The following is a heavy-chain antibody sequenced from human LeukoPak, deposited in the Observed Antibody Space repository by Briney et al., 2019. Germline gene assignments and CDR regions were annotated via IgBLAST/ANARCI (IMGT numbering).Heavy chain of an antibody. Sequence: PSETLSLTCSVSGGSISSYYWSWIRQPPGKGLEWIAYISDIGSINYNPSLKSRVTISLDTSKNQFSLKLSSVTAADTAVYYCAGHHPRNTVDFWGQGTLVTVSS. CDR1: GGSISSYY. CDR3: AGHHPRNTVDF. V-gene: IGHV4-59*08. J-gene: IGHJ4*02. D-gene: IGHD2/OR15-2a*01. CDR2: ISDIGSI.